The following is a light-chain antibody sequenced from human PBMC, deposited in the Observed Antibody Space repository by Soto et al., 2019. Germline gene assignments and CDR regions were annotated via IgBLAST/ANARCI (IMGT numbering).Light chain of an antibody. Sequence: QSALTQPASVSGSPGQSITISCTGTSSDVGGYNFVSWYQQLPGKAPKLIIYQVSNRPSGISNRFSGSKSGNTASLTISGLQAEDEGDYYCSSCASSSSYVFGIGTKLTVL. V-gene: IGLV2-14*01. CDR3: SSCASSSSYV. CDR1: SSDVGGYNF. CDR2: QVS. J-gene: IGLJ1*01.